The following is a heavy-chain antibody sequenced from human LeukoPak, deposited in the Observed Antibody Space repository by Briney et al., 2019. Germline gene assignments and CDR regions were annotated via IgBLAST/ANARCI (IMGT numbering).Heavy chain of an antibody. D-gene: IGHD1-7*01. CDR1: GYTFTDYY. Sequence: ASVKVSCKASGYTFTDYYMHWVRQAPGQGLEWMGWINPNSGGTNYAQKFQGRVTMTRDTSISTAYMELSRLRSDDTAVYYCARDMAKELRFFHDAFDIWGQGTMVTVSS. J-gene: IGHJ3*02. CDR3: ARDMAKELRFFHDAFDI. V-gene: IGHV1-2*02. CDR2: INPNSGGT.